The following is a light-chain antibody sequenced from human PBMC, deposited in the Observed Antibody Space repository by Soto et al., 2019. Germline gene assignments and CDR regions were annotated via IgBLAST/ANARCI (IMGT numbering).Light chain of an antibody. J-gene: IGKJ1*01. CDR3: LRYNAFSQT. V-gene: IGKV1-5*01. Sequence: IQMTQSPSTLSASVGDRVTITCRASQSMNDWLAWYQQKPGKAPKVLIYDASSLQSGVPSRFSGSGSGTEFTLTIDSLQPDDVATYYCLRYNAFSQTFGQGTKWISN. CDR1: QSMNDW. CDR2: DAS.